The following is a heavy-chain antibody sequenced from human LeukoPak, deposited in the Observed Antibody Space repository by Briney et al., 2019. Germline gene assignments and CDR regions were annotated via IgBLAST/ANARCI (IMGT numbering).Heavy chain of an antibody. CDR3: AKGSAQYYFDS. D-gene: IGHD3-10*01. Sequence: GGSLRLSRAASGFTFKNYAMYWVRQAPGKGLEWVSAIIESGESTYYTDSVKGRFTISRDNSKNTLYLQMNSLRAEDTAFYYCAKGSAQYYFDSWGQGTLVTVSS. CDR2: IIESGEST. J-gene: IGHJ4*02. CDR1: GFTFKNYA. V-gene: IGHV3-23*01.